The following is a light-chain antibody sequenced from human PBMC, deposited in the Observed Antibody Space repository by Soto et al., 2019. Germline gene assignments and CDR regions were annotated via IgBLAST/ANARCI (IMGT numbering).Light chain of an antibody. CDR3: QQSGNLEID. J-gene: IGKJ4*01. CDR1: QNVRSDY. Sequence: EIVLTQSPATLSLSPGDRATLSCRASQNVRSDYFAWYQQKPGQAPRVIIFGVSTRASATPDRFRGSGSGTYFTLTISRLGPDVFELYYCQQSGNLEIDFGGGTNVDI. V-gene: IGKV3-20*01. CDR2: GVS.